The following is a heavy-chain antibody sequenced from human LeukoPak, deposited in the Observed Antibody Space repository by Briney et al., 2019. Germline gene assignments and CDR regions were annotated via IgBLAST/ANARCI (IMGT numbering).Heavy chain of an antibody. CDR3: ARAYNWKLYYFDY. V-gene: IGHV1-2*02. CDR1: GYTFTSYG. Sequence: ASVKVSCKASGYTFTSYGISWVRQAPGQGLEWMGWINPNSGGTNYAQKFQGRVTMTRDTSISTAYMELSRLRSDDTAVYYCARAYNWKLYYFDYWGQGTLVTVSS. J-gene: IGHJ4*02. D-gene: IGHD1-20*01. CDR2: INPNSGGT.